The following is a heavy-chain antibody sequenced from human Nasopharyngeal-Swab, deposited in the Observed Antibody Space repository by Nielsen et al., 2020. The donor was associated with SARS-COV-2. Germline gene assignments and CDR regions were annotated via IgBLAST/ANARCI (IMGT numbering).Heavy chain of an antibody. D-gene: IGHD3-3*01. CDR3: ARDGLDYDFWSAYFMDV. CDR1: GFTFSIYA. V-gene: IGHV3-23*01. J-gene: IGHJ6*02. CDR2: ITDSGDST. Sequence: GESLKISCAASGFTFSIYAMTWVRQAPGKGLEWVSVITDSGDSTYYADSVKGRFTISRDNAKNSLYLHMNSLRAEDTAVYYCARDGLDYDFWSAYFMDVWGQGATVTVSS.